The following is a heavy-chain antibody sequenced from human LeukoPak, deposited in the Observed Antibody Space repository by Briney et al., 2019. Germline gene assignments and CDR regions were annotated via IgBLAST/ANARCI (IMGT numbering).Heavy chain of an antibody. Sequence: EASVKVSCKASGYTFTGYYMHWVRQAPGQGLEWMGWINPNSGGTNYAQKFQGRVTMTRDTSISTAYMELSRLRSDDTAVYYCARDRFRGVPSHNWFDPWGQGTLVTVSS. D-gene: IGHD3-10*01. CDR3: ARDRFRGVPSHNWFDP. V-gene: IGHV1-2*02. J-gene: IGHJ5*02. CDR1: GYTFTGYY. CDR2: INPNSGGT.